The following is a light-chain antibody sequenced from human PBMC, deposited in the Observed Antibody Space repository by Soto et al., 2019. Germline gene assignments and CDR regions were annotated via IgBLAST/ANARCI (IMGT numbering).Light chain of an antibody. Sequence: QSALTQPASVSGSPGQSITISCTGTSSDVGSYNLVSWYQQHPGKAPKLMIYEDTKRPSGVSNRFSGSKSGNTASLAITGLQAEDEADYYCQSYDTSLSGSVFGGGTKLTVL. V-gene: IGLV2-14*02. J-gene: IGLJ3*02. CDR3: QSYDTSLSGSV. CDR2: EDT. CDR1: SSDVGSYNL.